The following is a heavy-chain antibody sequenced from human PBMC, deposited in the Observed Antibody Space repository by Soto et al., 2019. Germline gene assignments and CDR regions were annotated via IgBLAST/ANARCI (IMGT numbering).Heavy chain of an antibody. Sequence: GGSLRLSCTASGFTFGDYAMSWFRQAPGKGLEWVGFITSKAYGGTTEYAASVKGRFTISRDDSKSIAYLQMNSLKTEDTAVYYCTRDRVSYSSGWYYFDYWGQGTLVTVSS. D-gene: IGHD6-19*01. CDR1: GFTFGDYA. CDR2: ITSKAYGGTT. CDR3: TRDRVSYSSGWYYFDY. J-gene: IGHJ4*02. V-gene: IGHV3-49*03.